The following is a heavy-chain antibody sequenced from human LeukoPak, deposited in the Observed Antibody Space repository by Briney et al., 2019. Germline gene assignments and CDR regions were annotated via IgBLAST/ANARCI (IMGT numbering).Heavy chain of an antibody. D-gene: IGHD4-17*01. CDR3: AKDYGANYYYYYMDV. J-gene: IGHJ6*03. V-gene: IGHV3-30*02. CDR2: IRYDGSNK. Sequence: GGSLRLSCAASGFTFRSFGMYWVRQAPGKGLEWVAFIRYDGSNKYYVESVKGRFTISRDNSKNTLYLQMNSLRAEDTAVYYCAKDYGANYYYYYMDVWGKGTTVTVSS. CDR1: GFTFRSFG.